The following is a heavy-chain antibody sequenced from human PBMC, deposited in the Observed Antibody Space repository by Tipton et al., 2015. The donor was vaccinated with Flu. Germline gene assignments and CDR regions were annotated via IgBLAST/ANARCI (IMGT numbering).Heavy chain of an antibody. J-gene: IGHJ6*02. CDR2: VTHSGDT. CDR3: ARIPDV. CDR1: GGPFSANC. Sequence: LRLSCTVPGGPFSANCWSWIRQSPGKGLEWIGCVTHSGDTPYSPSLKSRVAISLYTSKNQFSLRLNSVTAADTAVYYCARIPDVWGQGTMVTVSS. V-gene: IGHV4-59*01.